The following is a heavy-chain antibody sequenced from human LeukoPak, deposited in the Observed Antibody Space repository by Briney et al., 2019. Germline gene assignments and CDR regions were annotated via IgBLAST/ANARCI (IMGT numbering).Heavy chain of an antibody. CDR2: ISSSSSYI. Sequence: PGGSLRLSCAASGFTFSSYSMNGVRKAPGKGLEWVSSISSSSSYIYYADSVKGRFTIYRDNAKNSLYLQMNSLRAEDTAVYYCARGPSVYCSSTSCYIKRYSLDYWGQGTLVTVSS. J-gene: IGHJ4*02. D-gene: IGHD2-2*02. V-gene: IGHV3-21*01. CDR1: GFTFSSYS. CDR3: ARGPSVYCSSTSCYIKRYSLDY.